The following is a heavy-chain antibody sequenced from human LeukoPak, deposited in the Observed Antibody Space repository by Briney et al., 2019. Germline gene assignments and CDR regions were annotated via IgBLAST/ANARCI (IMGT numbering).Heavy chain of an antibody. V-gene: IGHV1-69*13. Sequence: ASVKVSCKASGGTFSSYAISWVRQAPGQGLEWMGGIIPIFGTANYAQKFQGRVTITADESTSTAYMELSSLRSEDTAVYYCATEKYLDSSWFWGQGTLVTVSS. CDR3: ATEKYLDSSWF. CDR1: GGTFSSYA. J-gene: IGHJ4*02. CDR2: IIPIFGTA. D-gene: IGHD2-2*01.